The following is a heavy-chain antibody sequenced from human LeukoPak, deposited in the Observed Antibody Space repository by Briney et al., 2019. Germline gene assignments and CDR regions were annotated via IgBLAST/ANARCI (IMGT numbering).Heavy chain of an antibody. J-gene: IGHJ4*02. D-gene: IGHD6-6*01. CDR1: DGSITTYY. Sequence: SETLSLTCTISDGSITTYYWSWIRQPPGKGLEWIGYIYYSGTTDYNPALKSRVTLSVDTSKNQFSLTLTSVTAADTAMYYCATTKIGSSSSYYFRYWGRGTLVTVSS. V-gene: IGHV4-59*01. CDR3: ATTKIGSSSSYYFRY. CDR2: IYYSGTT.